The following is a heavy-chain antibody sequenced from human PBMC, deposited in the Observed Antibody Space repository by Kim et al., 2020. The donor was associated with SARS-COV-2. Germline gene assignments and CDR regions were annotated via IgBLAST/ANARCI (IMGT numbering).Heavy chain of an antibody. CDR2: SK. Sequence: SKNEAQKFQGSVNMTSETSTSTVYLELSSLTSEDTAVYYCAKSLKGENFNYWGQGTLVTVSS. CDR3: AKSLKGENFNY. J-gene: IGHJ4*02. V-gene: IGHV1-46*01.